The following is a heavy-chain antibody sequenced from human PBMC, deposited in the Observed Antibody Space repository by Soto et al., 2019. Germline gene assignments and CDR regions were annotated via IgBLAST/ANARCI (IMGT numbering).Heavy chain of an antibody. Sequence: GGSLRLSCAASGFTFSSYSMNWVRQAPGKVLQWVSSISSSSSYIYYADSVKGRFTISRYNAKNSLYLQMNSLRAEDTAVYYCASACRSGTYRIAFDIWGEAILDTVS. CDR1: GFTFSSYS. CDR2: ISSSSSYI. D-gene: IGHD1-26*01. J-gene: IGHJ3*02. V-gene: IGHV3-21*01. CDR3: ASACRSGTYRIAFDI.